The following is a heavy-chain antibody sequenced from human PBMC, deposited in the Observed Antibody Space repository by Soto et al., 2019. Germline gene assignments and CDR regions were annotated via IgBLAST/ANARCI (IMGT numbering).Heavy chain of an antibody. Sequence: SLRLSCAVSGFTLDDNAMHWVRQAPEKGLEWVSGINWKSDIGYADSVKGRFTISRDNAENSLYLQMNSLRAEDTALYYCAISQDRGGRTTFIYWGQGTQGTVSA. D-gene: IGHD3-16*01. CDR3: AISQDRGGRTTFIY. CDR1: GFTLDDNA. J-gene: IGHJ4*02. V-gene: IGHV3-9*01. CDR2: INWKSDI.